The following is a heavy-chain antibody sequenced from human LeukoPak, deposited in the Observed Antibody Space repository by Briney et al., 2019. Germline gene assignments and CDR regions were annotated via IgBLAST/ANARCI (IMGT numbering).Heavy chain of an antibody. Sequence: ASVKVSCKASGYTLTSYAMHWVRQAPGQRLEWMGWINAGNGNTKYSQKFQGRVTITRDTSASTAYMELSSLRSEDTAVYYCARDPPASYYYGMDVWGQGTTVTVSS. CDR3: ARDPPASYYYGMDV. CDR1: GYTLTSYA. CDR2: INAGNGNT. J-gene: IGHJ6*02. V-gene: IGHV1-3*01.